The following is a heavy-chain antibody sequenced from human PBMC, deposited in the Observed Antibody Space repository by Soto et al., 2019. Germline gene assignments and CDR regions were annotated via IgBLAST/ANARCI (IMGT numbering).Heavy chain of an antibody. Sequence: SETLSLTCTVSGVSISTYLWSWIRQPPGKGLEWIGYIHNSGSTNYNPSLKSRVTMSVDTSKNQFSLKLSSVTAADTAVYYCARVMIAPAASYYYYGMDVWGQGTTATVSS. CDR2: IHNSGST. CDR3: ARVMIAPAASYYYYGMDV. V-gene: IGHV4-59*01. J-gene: IGHJ6*02. CDR1: GVSISTYL. D-gene: IGHD2-2*01.